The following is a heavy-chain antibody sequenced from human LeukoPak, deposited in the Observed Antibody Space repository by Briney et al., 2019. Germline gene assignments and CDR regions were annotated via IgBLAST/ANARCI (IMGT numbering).Heavy chain of an antibody. V-gene: IGHV4-34*01. J-gene: IGHJ4*02. CDR1: GGSFSGYY. CDR2: INHSGST. CDR3: ARVGSSGWYVGY. D-gene: IGHD6-19*01. Sequence: SETLSLTCAVYGGSFSGYYWSWIRQPPGKGLEWVGEINHSGSTNYNPSLKSRVTISVDTSKNQFSLKLSSVTAADTAVYYCARVGSSGWYVGYWGQGTLVTVSS.